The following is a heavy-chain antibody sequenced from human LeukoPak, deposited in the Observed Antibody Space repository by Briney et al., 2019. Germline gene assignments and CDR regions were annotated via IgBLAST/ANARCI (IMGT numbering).Heavy chain of an antibody. D-gene: IGHD5-24*01. V-gene: IGHV4-59*01. CDR2: IYYSGST. CDR3: ARVEMATLQYYFDY. CDR1: GGSISSYY. Sequence: SETLSLTCTVSGGSISSYYWSWIRQPPGKGLEWIGYIYYSGSTNYNPSLKSRVTISVDTSKNQFSLKLSSVTAADTAVYYCARVEMATLQYYFDYWGQGTLVTVSS. J-gene: IGHJ4*02.